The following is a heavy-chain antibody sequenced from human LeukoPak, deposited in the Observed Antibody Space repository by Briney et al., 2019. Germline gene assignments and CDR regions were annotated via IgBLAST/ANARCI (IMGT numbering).Heavy chain of an antibody. CDR1: GFPFSSYR. D-gene: IGHD5-24*01. Sequence: GGSLRLSCVASGFPFSSYRMTWVRQAPGKGLEWVANIKQDGSKKSYVDSVKGRFTISRDNAKNSLYLQMNSLRAEDTAIYYCTRVGYIDEGIDYWGQGTLVTVSS. J-gene: IGHJ4*02. CDR2: IKQDGSKK. CDR3: TRVGYIDEGIDY. V-gene: IGHV3-7*04.